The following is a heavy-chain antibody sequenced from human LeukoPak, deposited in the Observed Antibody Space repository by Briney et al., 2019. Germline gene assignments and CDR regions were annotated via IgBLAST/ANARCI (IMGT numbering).Heavy chain of an antibody. V-gene: IGHV3-21*01. J-gene: IGHJ4*02. CDR1: GFTFSSYT. CDR2: ITSSSYI. Sequence: PGGSLRLSCAASGFTFSSYTMNWVRQAPGKGLEWVSSITSSSYIYYADSVKGRFTISRDNAKNSLYLQMNSLTAEDTAVYYCVRGIPIDYWGQGTLVTVSS. CDR3: VRGIPIDY.